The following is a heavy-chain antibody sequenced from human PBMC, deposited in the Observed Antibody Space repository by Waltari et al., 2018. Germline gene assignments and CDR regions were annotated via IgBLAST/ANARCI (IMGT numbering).Heavy chain of an antibody. V-gene: IGHV3-23*04. CDR2: ISAGGGAT. CDR1: GFTFRSYA. J-gene: IGHJ6*02. Sequence: EVRLVESGGGLVQPGGSLRLSCATSGFTFRSYAMSWVRQAPGKGLEWVSSISAGGGATYYADSVKGRFTISRDISKNTLCLQVNSLRADDTAVYYCTERGDYYYYGMAVWGQGTTVTVSS. CDR3: TERGDYYYYGMAV.